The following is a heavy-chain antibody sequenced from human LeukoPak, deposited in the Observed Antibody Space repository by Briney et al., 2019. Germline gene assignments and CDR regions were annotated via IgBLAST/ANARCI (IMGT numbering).Heavy chain of an antibody. J-gene: IGHJ4*02. D-gene: IGHD1-26*01. CDR3: ARADDGSYEYYFDY. CDR1: GFTFSSYW. Sequence: RGPLRLSCAASGFTFSSYWMSWVRQAPGKGLEWVSNIKQDGSEKYYVDSVKGRFTISRDNAKNSLYLQTNSLRAEDTAVYYCARADDGSYEYYFDYWGQGTPVTVSS. V-gene: IGHV3-7*01. CDR2: IKQDGSEK.